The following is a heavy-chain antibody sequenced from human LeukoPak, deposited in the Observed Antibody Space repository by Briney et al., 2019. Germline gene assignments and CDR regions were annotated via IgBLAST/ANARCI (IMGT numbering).Heavy chain of an antibody. D-gene: IGHD6-6*01. CDR3: ARDPTSIADHYYYMDV. CDR2: IYYSGST. J-gene: IGHJ6*03. CDR1: GGSISSRGYF. V-gene: IGHV4-39*02. Sequence: SETLSLTCTVSGGSISSRGYFWGWIRQPPGKGLEWIGSIYYSGSTYYNPSLKSRVTISVDTSKNQFSLKLSSVTAADTAVYYCARDPTSIADHYYYMDVWGKGTTVTVSS.